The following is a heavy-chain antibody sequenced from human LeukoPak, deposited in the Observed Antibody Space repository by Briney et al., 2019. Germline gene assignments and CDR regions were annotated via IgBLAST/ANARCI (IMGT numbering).Heavy chain of an antibody. Sequence: SETLSLTCTVSGGSISSYYWSWIRQPAGKGLEWIGRIYTSGSTNYNPSLKSRVTMSVDTSKNQFSLKLSSVTAADTAVYYCARDPLTYYYDSSDAFGIWGQGTMVTVSS. CDR3: ARDPLTYYYDSSDAFGI. D-gene: IGHD3-22*01. CDR2: IYTSGST. V-gene: IGHV4-4*07. J-gene: IGHJ3*02. CDR1: GGSISSYY.